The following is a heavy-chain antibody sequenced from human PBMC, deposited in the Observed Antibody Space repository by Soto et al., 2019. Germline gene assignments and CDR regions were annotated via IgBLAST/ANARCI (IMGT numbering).Heavy chain of an antibody. J-gene: IGHJ6*02. CDR2: ISTLDGNT. D-gene: IGHD5-18*01. CDR3: ARRVQMWLPDYYGMAV. CDR1: GYDYVTYA. Sequence: QAQLVQSGAEVKKPGASVNVSCKASGYDYVTYAITWVRQRPGQVLVWMGWISTLDGNTNYAQNFQGRVNMTTDTPTRIVHLELTTLRSDATAVSCCARRVQMWLPDYYGMAVLGQGTTVTVSS. V-gene: IGHV1-18*01.